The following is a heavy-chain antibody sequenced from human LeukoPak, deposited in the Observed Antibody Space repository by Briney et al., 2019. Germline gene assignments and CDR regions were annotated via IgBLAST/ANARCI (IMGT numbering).Heavy chain of an antibody. V-gene: IGHV3-30*18. J-gene: IGHJ6*02. D-gene: IGHD3-22*01. CDR3: AKGRYDSSGFPYGMDV. CDR1: GFTFSSYG. Sequence: PGGSLRLSCAASGFTFSSYGMHWVRQAPGKGLEWVAVISYDGSNKYYADSVKGRFTISRDNSKNTLYLQMNSLRAEDTAVYYCAKGRYDSSGFPYGMDVWGQGTTVTVSS. CDR2: ISYDGSNK.